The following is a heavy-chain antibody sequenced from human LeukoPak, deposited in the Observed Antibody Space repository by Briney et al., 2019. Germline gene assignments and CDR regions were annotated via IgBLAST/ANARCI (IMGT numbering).Heavy chain of an antibody. CDR3: ARGRVLATDDACDI. J-gene: IGHJ3*02. D-gene: IGHD5-12*01. Sequence: SETLSLTCSVSGASIRSYFWSWLRHSPGKGLEWNGYVYDNDISNFNPYLESRVTILVDRSKSQFSLKLRSVTAADTAVYYCARGRVLATDDACDIWGRGTMVTVSS. V-gene: IGHV4-59*01. CDR1: GASIRSYF. CDR2: VYDNDIS.